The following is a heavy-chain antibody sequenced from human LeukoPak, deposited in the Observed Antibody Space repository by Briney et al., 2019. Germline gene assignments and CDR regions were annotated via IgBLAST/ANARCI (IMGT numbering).Heavy chain of an antibody. V-gene: IGHV3-7*03. CDR3: ARDPGGSGSLWYYYYYMDV. D-gene: IGHD3-10*01. Sequence: GGSLRLSCAASGFTFSSFWMTWVRQAPGKGLEWVATIKRDGSEKYYVDSVEGRFTISRDNAKNSLYLQMNSLRAEDTALYYCARDPGGSGSLWYYYYYMDVWGKGTTVTVSS. CDR2: IKRDGSEK. J-gene: IGHJ6*03. CDR1: GFTFSSFW.